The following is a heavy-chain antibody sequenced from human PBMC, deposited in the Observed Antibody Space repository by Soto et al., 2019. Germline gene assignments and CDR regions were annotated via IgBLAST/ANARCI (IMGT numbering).Heavy chain of an antibody. CDR1: GGTFSTYA. CDR3: AQTLGLAVAGPGRFDL. CDR2: IIPIFATA. V-gene: IGHV1-69*12. D-gene: IGHD6-19*01. J-gene: IGHJ2*01. Sequence: QVQLVQSGAEVKKPGSSVKVSCKASGGTFSTYAISWVRQAPGQGLEWMGGIIPIFATANYAQKFQGRVTITADESTSTAYMELRSLRSEDTAVYYCAQTLGLAVAGPGRFDLWGRGTLVTVSS.